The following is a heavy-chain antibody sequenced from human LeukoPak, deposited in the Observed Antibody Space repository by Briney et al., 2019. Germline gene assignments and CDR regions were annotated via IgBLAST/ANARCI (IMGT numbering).Heavy chain of an antibody. CDR3: AKDVWWSVS. V-gene: IGHV3-23*01. Sequence: GGSLGLSCVASGFTFSNHVMTWVRQAPGKGLEWVSAISANGVDTFYAPSVKGRFTISRDNSKNTLYLQINSLRAEDTAIYYCAKDVWWSVSWGQGTLVTVSS. D-gene: IGHD2-8*02. CDR2: ISANGVDT. CDR1: GFTFSNHV. J-gene: IGHJ5*02.